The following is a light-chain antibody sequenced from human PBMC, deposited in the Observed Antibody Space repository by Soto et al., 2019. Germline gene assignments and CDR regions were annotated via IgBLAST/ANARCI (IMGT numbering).Light chain of an antibody. V-gene: IGLV7-43*01. J-gene: IGLJ3*02. CDR2: TTN. CDR3: LLYYGGAQLV. CDR1: TGAVTSGNY. Sequence: QAVVTQEPSLTVSPGGTVTLTCASSTGAVTSGNYPSWFQQKPGQTPRTLIYTTNKKHSWTPARFSGSLLGDKAALTLSGAQPEDEAEYYCLLYYGGAQLVFGGGTKGTVL.